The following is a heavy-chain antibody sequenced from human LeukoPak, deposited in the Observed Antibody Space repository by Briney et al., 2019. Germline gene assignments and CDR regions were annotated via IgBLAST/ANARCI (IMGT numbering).Heavy chain of an antibody. CDR3: ATYCASGKCADH. CDR1: GFTFSSHA. D-gene: IGHD2-8*01. V-gene: IGHV3-23*01. Sequence: PGGSLRLSCATSGFTFSSHAMNWVRQAPGKGLEWVSGIIDSVDNTHYAYSVKGRFTISRDSPKSTLYLQMNSLRADDTAVYYCATYCASGKCADHWGQGTLVTVSS. J-gene: IGHJ4*02. CDR2: IIDSVDNT.